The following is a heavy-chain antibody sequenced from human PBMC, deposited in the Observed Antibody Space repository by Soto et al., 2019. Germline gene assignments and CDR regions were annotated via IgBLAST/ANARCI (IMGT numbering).Heavy chain of an antibody. CDR3: ARGRGGDCIGGVFYRFFDP. Sequence: QEQLVQSGAEVKKPGASVKVSCKASGYTFTNYETIWVRQATGQGLEWMGWMNPNSGDTVYAQNFQGRVPMTVDSSISTAYMEWSSLTSEDTAVYYCARGRGGDCIGGVFYRFFDPWLKGTLVTVSS. CDR1: GYTFTNYE. D-gene: IGHD2-8*02. V-gene: IGHV1-8*01. J-gene: IGHJ5*02. CDR2: MNPNSGDT.